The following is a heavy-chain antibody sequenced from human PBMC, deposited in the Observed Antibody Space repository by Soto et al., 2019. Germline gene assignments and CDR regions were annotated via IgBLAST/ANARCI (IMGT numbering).Heavy chain of an antibody. Sequence: EVQLVESGGGLAQPGRSLRLSCAASGFTFEDYAMHWVRQAPGKGLEWVSGISWNSGSIGYADSVKGRFTISRDHAKSSLYLQMNSLRAEDTALYYCVNDRSVTTRGGFDFWGQGTLVTVSS. J-gene: IGHJ4*02. D-gene: IGHD4-17*01. CDR2: ISWNSGSI. CDR1: GFTFEDYA. CDR3: VNDRSVTTRGGFDF. V-gene: IGHV3-9*01.